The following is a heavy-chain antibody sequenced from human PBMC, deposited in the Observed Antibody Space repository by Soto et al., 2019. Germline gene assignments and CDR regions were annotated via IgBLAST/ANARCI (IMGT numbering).Heavy chain of an antibody. D-gene: IGHD2-2*01. CDR2: ISYDGSNK. CDR3: AKDLVVVPAAIAELGGMDV. V-gene: IGHV3-30*18. Sequence: GGSLRLSCAASGFNFSSYGMHWVRQAPGKGLEWVAVISYDGSNKYYADSVKGRFTISRDNSKNTLYLQMNSLRAEDTAVYYCAKDLVVVPAAIAELGGMDVWGQGTTVTVSS. J-gene: IGHJ6*02. CDR1: GFNFSSYG.